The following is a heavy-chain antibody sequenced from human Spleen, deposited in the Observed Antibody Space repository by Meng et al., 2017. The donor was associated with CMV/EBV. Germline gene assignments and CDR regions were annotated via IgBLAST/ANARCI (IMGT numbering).Heavy chain of an antibody. CDR3: VREHLPVFGVGLPGDY. Sequence: GESLKISCAGSGFTFIDYGMNWVRQAPGKGLEWVSYISGRSTTSRYADSVEGRFTISRDNAKGSLFLQMNSLRADDTAVYSCVREHLPVFGVGLPGDYWGRGTLVTVSS. D-gene: IGHD3-3*01. V-gene: IGHV3-48*04. CDR2: ISGRSTTS. CDR1: GFTFIDYG. J-gene: IGHJ4*02.